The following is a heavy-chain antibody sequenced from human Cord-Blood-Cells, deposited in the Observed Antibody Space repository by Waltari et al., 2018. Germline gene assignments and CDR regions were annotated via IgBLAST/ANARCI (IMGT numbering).Heavy chain of an antibody. CDR3: ARVLTLSSAYYFDY. V-gene: IGHV3-48*02. D-gene: IGHD3-9*01. CDR1: GFTFSIYS. CDR2: ISSSSSTI. Sequence: EVQLVESGGGLVQPGGSLRLSCAASGFTFSIYSMNWVRQAPGKGLEWVSYISSSSSTIYYADSVKGRFTISRDNAKNSLYLQMNSLRDEDTAVYYCARVLTLSSAYYFDYWGQGTLVTVSS. J-gene: IGHJ4*02.